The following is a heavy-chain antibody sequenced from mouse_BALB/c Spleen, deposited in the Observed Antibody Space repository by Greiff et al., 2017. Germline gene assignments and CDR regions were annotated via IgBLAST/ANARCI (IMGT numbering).Heavy chain of an antibody. D-gene: IGHD2-1*01. CDR3: ARSGDGNYGFGDFDV. Sequence: VQLQQPGAELVKPGASVKLSCKASGYTFTSYWMHWVKQRPGQGLEWIGEINPSNGRTNYNEKFKSKATLTVDKSSSTAYMQLSSLTSEDSAVYYCARSGDGNYGFGDFDVWGAGTTVTVSS. CDR2: INPSNGRT. V-gene: IGHV1S81*02. J-gene: IGHJ1*01. CDR1: GYTFTSYW.